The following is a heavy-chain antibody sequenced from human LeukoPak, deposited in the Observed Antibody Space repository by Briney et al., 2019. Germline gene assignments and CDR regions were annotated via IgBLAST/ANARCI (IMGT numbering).Heavy chain of an antibody. CDR2: IESNADGATT. J-gene: IGHJ1*01. CDR1: GFSFNNAW. CDR3: VTPPPGYCSSSKCYGYFQH. V-gene: IGHV3-15*04. D-gene: IGHD2-2*01. Sequence: GGSLRLSCAASGFSFNNAWMSWVRQAPGEGLEWVARIESNADGATTEYAAPVKGRLTISRDDSRNTLYLQMNSLKTEDTAVYYCVTPPPGYCSSSKCYGYFQHWGQGTLVTVSS.